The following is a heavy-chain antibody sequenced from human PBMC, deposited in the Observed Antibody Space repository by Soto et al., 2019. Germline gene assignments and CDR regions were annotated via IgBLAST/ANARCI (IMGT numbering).Heavy chain of an antibody. CDR1: GFTFSSYA. Sequence: GESLKISCKGSGFTFSSYAMSWVRQAPGKGLGWVSAISGSGGSTYYADSVKGRFTISRDNSKNTLYLQMNSLRAEDTAVYYCAKSGGWNYVYYGMDVWGQGTTVTVSS. CDR3: AKSGGWNYVYYGMDV. D-gene: IGHD6-19*01. CDR2: ISGSGGST. J-gene: IGHJ6*02. V-gene: IGHV3-23*01.